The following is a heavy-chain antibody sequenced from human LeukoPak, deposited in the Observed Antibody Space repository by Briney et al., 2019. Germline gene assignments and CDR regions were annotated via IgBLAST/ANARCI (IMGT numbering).Heavy chain of an antibody. D-gene: IGHD1-26*01. V-gene: IGHV3-23*01. CDR2: ISGGGHDALT. CDR3: AREGIVDTRSLDY. CDR1: GFMFNTYA. J-gene: IGHJ4*02. Sequence: GGSLRLSCAASGFMFNTYAMTWVRQAPGKGLEWVSVISGGGHDALTSYADAVKGRFTVSRDNSKSTLHLQMNSLRVEDTAVYYCAREGIVDTRSLDYWGQGALVTVSS.